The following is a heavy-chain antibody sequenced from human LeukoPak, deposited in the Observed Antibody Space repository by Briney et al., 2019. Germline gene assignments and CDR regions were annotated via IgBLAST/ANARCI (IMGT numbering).Heavy chain of an antibody. D-gene: IGHD5-24*01. CDR1: GFTFSSYA. V-gene: IGHV3-30*04. CDR3: AKTTTMMATTYYFDY. Sequence: GGSLRLSCAASGFTFSSYAMHWVRQAPGKGLGWVAVISYDGSDKYSADSVKGRFTISRDNSKNTLYLQMSSLRAEDTAVYYCAKTTTMMATTYYFDYWGQGTLVTVSS. CDR2: ISYDGSDK. J-gene: IGHJ4*02.